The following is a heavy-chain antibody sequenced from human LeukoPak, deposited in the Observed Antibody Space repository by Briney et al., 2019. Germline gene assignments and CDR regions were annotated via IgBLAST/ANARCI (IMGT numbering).Heavy chain of an antibody. CDR1: GGAISSYY. D-gene: IGHD1-14*01. J-gene: IGHJ6*03. CDR2: IYTSGST. V-gene: IGHV4-4*07. CDR3: ARGRYESTRLSAYYYYYMDV. Sequence: SETLSLTCTVSGGAISSYYRSWIRQPPGKGLEWIGRIYTSGSTIYNPSLKSRVTMSVDTSKNQFSLKLSSVTAADTAVYYCARGRYESTRLSAYYYYYMDVWGKGTTVTVSS.